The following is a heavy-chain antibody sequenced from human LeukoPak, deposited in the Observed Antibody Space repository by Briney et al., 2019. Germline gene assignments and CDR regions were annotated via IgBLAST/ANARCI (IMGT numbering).Heavy chain of an antibody. CDR3: AKYSSSWYTQPSFDY. Sequence: GGSLRLSCAASGFTFSSYAMSWVRQAPGKGLEWVSGISGSGGSTYYADSVKGRFTISRDNSRNTLYLQMNSLRAEDTAVYSCAKYSSSWYTQPSFDYWGQGTLVTVSS. CDR2: ISGSGGST. CDR1: GFTFSSYA. D-gene: IGHD6-13*01. J-gene: IGHJ4*02. V-gene: IGHV3-23*01.